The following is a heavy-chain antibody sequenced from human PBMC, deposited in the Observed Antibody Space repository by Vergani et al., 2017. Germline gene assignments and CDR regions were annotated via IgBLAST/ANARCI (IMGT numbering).Heavy chain of an antibody. CDR2: IEDDGDDK. CDR1: GFTFSKYW. CDR3: ARDIPRGASYFDF. Sequence: EVQLVESGGGFVRPGESLRLSCAASGFTFSKYWITWVRQAPGKGLEWVANIEDDGDDKNYADSVKGRFTISRDNADNSVYLQMNSLRPVDTAVYYCARDIPRGASYFDFWGRGALVIVSS. V-gene: IGHV3-7*01. J-gene: IGHJ4*02. D-gene: IGHD2-21*01.